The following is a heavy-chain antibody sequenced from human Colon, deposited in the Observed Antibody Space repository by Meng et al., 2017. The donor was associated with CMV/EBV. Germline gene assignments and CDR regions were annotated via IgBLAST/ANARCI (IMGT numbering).Heavy chain of an antibody. CDR2: IWFDGSSK. J-gene: IGHJ4*02. CDR1: GFTFSNYD. Sequence: QVDLGVFGVCGVHLGGYLRISCEASGFTFSNYDMHWVRQAPGKGLEWVAFIWFDGSSKDYEDSVKGRFTISRDNSMNRLYLQVNSLRSEDTAVYYCVKTGTAWQFDFWGQGTLVTVSS. CDR3: VKTGTAWQFDF. D-gene: IGHD2-21*02. V-gene: IGHV3-30*02.